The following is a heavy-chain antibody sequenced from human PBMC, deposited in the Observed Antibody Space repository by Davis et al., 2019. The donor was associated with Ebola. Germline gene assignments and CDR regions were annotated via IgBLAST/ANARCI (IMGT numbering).Heavy chain of an antibody. Sequence: ASVKVSCKASGYTFTGYYMHWVRQAPGQGLEWMGWINPNSGGTNYAQKFQGRVTMTEDTSTDTAYMELSSLRSEDTAVYYCATLGQLERRRAFDIWGQGTMVTVSS. CDR2: INPNSGGT. D-gene: IGHD1-1*01. V-gene: IGHV1-2*02. CDR3: ATLGQLERRRAFDI. CDR1: GYTFTGYY. J-gene: IGHJ3*02.